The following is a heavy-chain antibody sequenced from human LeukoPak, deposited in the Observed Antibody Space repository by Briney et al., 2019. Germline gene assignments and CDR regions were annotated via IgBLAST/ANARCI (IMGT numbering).Heavy chain of an antibody. CDR1: GFTFRSYS. CDR3: ARDGSWSGGSYLRIDY. CDR2: ISSSSSYI. D-gene: IGHD1-26*01. V-gene: IGHV3-21*01. Sequence: GSLILSCAASGFTFRSYSMNWVRQAPGKGLEWVASISSSSSYIYYADSVKGRFTISRDNVKNSLYLQMNSLRAEDTPVYYCARDGSWSGGSYLRIDYWGQGTLVTVSS. J-gene: IGHJ4*02.